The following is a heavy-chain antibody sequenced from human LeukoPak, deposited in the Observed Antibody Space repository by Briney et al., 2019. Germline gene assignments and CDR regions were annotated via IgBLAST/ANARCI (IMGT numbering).Heavy chain of an antibody. Sequence: SSETLSLTCAASGYSISSGYYWGWIRQPPGKGLEWIGSIYHSGSTYYNPSLKSRVTISVDTSKNQFSLKLSSVTAADTAVYYCARLYSGAFDIWGQGTMVTVSS. V-gene: IGHV4-38-2*01. CDR2: IYHSGST. D-gene: IGHD2-21*01. J-gene: IGHJ3*02. CDR3: ARLYSGAFDI. CDR1: GYSISSGYY.